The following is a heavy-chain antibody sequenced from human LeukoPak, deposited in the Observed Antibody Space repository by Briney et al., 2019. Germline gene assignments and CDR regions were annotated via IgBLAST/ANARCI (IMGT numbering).Heavy chain of an antibody. CDR3: ARDLCDSANCPTNWIDA. J-gene: IGHJ5*02. V-gene: IGHV6-1*01. D-gene: IGHD3-22*01. CDR1: GDSVSDNSAA. CDR2: TYYRSNWYY. Sequence: SQTVSLTCAISGDSVSDNSAAWNWIRQSPSRGLEWLRRTYYRSNWYYNYAISVKSRITVTPDTSKNQFSLQLNSVTPEDTAVYYCARDLCDSANCPTNWIDAWGQGTLVTVSS.